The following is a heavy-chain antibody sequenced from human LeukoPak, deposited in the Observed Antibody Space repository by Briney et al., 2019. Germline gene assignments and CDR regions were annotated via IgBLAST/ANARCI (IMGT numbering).Heavy chain of an antibody. CDR2: IYSGGST. V-gene: IGHV3-66*01. CDR3: GRDESDSSKLAY. Sequence: GGSLRLSCADSGFTVSSNYMRWVRQAPGKGLEWVSVIYSGGSTHYADSVKGRFTISRDNSKNTLYLQMNSLRAEDTAVYYCGRDESDSSKLAYWGQGTLVIVST. CDR1: GFTVSSNY. J-gene: IGHJ4*02. D-gene: IGHD4-11*01.